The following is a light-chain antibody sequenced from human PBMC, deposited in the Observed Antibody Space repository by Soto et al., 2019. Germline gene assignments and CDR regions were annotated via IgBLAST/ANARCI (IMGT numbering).Light chain of an antibody. V-gene: IGLV1-47*01. Sequence: QSVLTQPPSASGTPGQRVTTSCSGSSSNIGSNYVYWYQQPPGTAPKLLIYRNNQRPSGVPDRFSGSKSGTSASLAISGLRSEDEADYYCAAWDDSLSGPLYVFGTGTKVTVL. CDR2: RNN. CDR3: AAWDDSLSGPLYV. CDR1: SSNIGSNY. J-gene: IGLJ1*01.